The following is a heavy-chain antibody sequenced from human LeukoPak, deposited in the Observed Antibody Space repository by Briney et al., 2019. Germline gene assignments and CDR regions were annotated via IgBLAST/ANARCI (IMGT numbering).Heavy chain of an antibody. J-gene: IGHJ6*02. Sequence: GASVKVSCKASGYTFTSYAMNWVRQAPGQGLEWMGWINTNTGNPTYAQGFTGRFVFSLDTSVSTAYLQISSLKAEDTAVYYCARDRQVRGAYGMDVWGQGTTVTVSS. V-gene: IGHV7-4-1*02. CDR2: INTNTGNP. D-gene: IGHD3-10*01. CDR3: ARDRQVRGAYGMDV. CDR1: GYTFTSYA.